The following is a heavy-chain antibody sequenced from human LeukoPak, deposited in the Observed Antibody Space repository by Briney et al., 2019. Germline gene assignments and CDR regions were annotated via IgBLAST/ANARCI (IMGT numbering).Heavy chain of an antibody. V-gene: IGHV1-69*05. CDR3: SRGSSSSSEPFDY. D-gene: IGHD6-6*01. CDR2: IIPIFATA. J-gene: IGHJ4*02. CDR1: GGTFSSYA. Sequence: ASVKVSXKASGGTFSSYAISWVRQAPGQGLEWMGRIIPIFATANYAQKFQGRVTITTDESTSTAYMELSSLISEDTAVYYCSRGSSSSSEPFDYWGQGTLVTVSS.